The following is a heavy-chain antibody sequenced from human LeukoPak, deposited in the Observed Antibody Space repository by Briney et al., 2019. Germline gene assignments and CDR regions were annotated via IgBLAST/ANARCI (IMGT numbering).Heavy chain of an antibody. CDR3: VRDYRGGWNDY. CDR2: ISSSSSYI. Sequence: GGSPRLSCAASGFTFSDYYMSWIRQAPGKGLEWVSSISSSSSYIYYADSVKGRFTISRDNAKNSLFLQMNNLRVDDTAVYYCVRDYRGGWNDYWGQGTLVTVSS. J-gene: IGHJ4*02. D-gene: IGHD1-26*01. V-gene: IGHV3-11*06. CDR1: GFTFSDYY.